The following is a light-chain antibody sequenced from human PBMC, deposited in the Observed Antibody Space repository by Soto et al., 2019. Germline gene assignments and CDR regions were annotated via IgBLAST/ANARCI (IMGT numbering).Light chain of an antibody. V-gene: IGLV1-40*01. Sequence: QLVLTQPPSVSGAPGQRVTISCTGSSSNIGAGYDVHWYQQLPGTAPKLLIYGNTNRPSGVPDRFSGSKSGTSASLAIAGLQAEDEADYYCQSYDSILSVLFGGGTQLTVL. CDR3: QSYDSILSVL. CDR2: GNT. CDR1: SSNIGAGYD. J-gene: IGLJ2*01.